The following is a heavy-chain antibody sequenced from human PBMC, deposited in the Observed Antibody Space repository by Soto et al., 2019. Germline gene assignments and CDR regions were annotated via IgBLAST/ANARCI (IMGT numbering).Heavy chain of an antibody. J-gene: IGHJ3*01. CDR1: GGGFSGYA. Sequence: KVAWKAAGGGFSGYAISWGRQAPGHGLEWMGGIIPIFGTANYAQKSQGRVTITAANSTNTGYMEVCCLRPEDTAVCYCRRASVSIRSRGRVLEFRGKGTFVPGSS. CDR2: IIPIFGTA. CDR3: RRASVSIRSRGRVLEF. D-gene: IGHD3-3*01. V-gene: IGHV1-69*06.